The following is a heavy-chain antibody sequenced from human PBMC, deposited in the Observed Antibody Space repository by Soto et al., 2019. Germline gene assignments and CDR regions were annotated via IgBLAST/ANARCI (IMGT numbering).Heavy chain of an antibody. Sequence: SETLSLTCTVSGGSISSYYWSWIRQPPGKGLEWIGYIYYSGSTNYNPSLKSRVTLSVDTSKNQFSLKLSSVTAADTAVYYCARHTPAISISDHWGQGTLVTVSS. CDR1: GGSISSYY. CDR3: ARHTPAISISDH. CDR2: IYYSGST. J-gene: IGHJ4*02. D-gene: IGHD2-15*01. V-gene: IGHV4-59*08.